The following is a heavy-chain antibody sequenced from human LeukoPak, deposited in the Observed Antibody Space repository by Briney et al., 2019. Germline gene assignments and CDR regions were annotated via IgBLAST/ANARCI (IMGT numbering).Heavy chain of an antibody. CDR3: ARVGLRAKDAFDI. J-gene: IGHJ3*02. Sequence: ASVKVSCKASGYTFTSYYMHWVRQAPGQGLEWVGIINPSGGSTSYTQKFQGRVTMTRDTSTSTVYMELSSLRSEDTAVYYCARVGLRAKDAFDIWGQGTMVTVSS. CDR1: GYTFTSYY. CDR2: INPSGGST. D-gene: IGHD5-12*01. V-gene: IGHV1-46*01.